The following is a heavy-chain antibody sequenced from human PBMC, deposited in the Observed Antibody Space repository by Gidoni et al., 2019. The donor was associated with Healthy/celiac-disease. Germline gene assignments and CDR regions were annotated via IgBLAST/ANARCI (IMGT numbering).Heavy chain of an antibody. V-gene: IGHV4-34*01. J-gene: IGHJ5*02. CDR2: INHSGST. Sequence: QVQLQQWGAGLLKPSETLSLTCAVYGGSFSGYYWSWIRQPPGKGLEWIGEINHSGSTNYNPSLKSRVTISVDTSKNQFSLKLSSVTAADTAVYYCARKSLGWRAALHSGPFDPWGQGTLVTVSS. CDR1: GGSFSGYY. CDR3: ARKSLGWRAALHSGPFDP. D-gene: IGHD6-6*01.